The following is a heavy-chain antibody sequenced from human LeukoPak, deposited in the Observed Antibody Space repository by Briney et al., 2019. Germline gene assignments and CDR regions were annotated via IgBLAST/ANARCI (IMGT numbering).Heavy chain of an antibody. D-gene: IGHD2/OR15-2a*01. V-gene: IGHV1-24*01. CDR1: GYTLTELS. Sequence: ASVKVSCKVSGYTLTELSMHWVRQAPGKGLEWMGGFDPEDGETIYAQKFQGRVTMTEVTSTDTAYMELSSLRSEDTAVYYCATWEDREYYLYWGQGTLVTVSS. CDR3: ATWEDREYYLY. CDR2: FDPEDGET. J-gene: IGHJ4*02.